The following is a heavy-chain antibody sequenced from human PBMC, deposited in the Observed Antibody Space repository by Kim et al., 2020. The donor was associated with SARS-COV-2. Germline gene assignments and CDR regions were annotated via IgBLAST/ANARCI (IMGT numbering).Heavy chain of an antibody. D-gene: IGHD5-18*01. CDR1: GFTVSSNY. Sequence: GGSLRLSCAASGFTVSSNYMSWVRQAPGKGLEWVSVIYSGGSTYYADSVKGRFTISRDNSKNTLYLQMNSLRAEDTAVYYCARAPAGAWIRFDYWGQGTLVTVSS. V-gene: IGHV3-53*01. J-gene: IGHJ4*02. CDR3: ARAPAGAWIRFDY. CDR2: IYSGGST.